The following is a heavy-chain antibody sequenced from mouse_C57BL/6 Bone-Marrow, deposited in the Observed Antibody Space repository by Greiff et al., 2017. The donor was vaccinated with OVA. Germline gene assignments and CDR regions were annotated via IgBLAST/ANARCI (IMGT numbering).Heavy chain of an antibody. D-gene: IGHD1-1*01. Sequence: EVQGVESGEGLVKPGGSLKLSCAASGFTFSSYAMSWVRQTPEKRLEWVAYISSGGDYIYYADTVKGRFTISRGNARNTLYLQMSSLKSEDTAMYYCTRDPPSITTVVYFDYWGQGTTLTVSS. V-gene: IGHV5-9-1*02. CDR1: GFTFSSYA. CDR3: TRDPPSITTVVYFDY. J-gene: IGHJ2*01. CDR2: ISSGGDYI.